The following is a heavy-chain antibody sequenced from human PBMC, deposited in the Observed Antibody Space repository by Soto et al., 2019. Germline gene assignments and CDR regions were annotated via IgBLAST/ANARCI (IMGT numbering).Heavy chain of an antibody. J-gene: IGHJ4*02. CDR1: GDSMTNYY. Sequence: PSETLSLTCSVSGDSMTNYYWSWIRQPPGKGLEWIGYIYSSGTTNNNPSLKSRITISVDTSTNQFSLKLTSVTAADTAVYYCARFTYYSDSSAYSNYSFDEWGQGTLVTVSS. D-gene: IGHD3-22*01. CDR2: IYSSGTT. CDR3: ARFTYYSDSSAYSNYSFDE. V-gene: IGHV4-59*08.